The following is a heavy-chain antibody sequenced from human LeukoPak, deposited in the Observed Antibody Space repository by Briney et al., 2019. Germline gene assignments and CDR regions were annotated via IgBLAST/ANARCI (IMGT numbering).Heavy chain of an antibody. CDR2: ITNDGSST. CDR1: GLTFSSHW. CDR3: ARPPGSGYYVFDY. V-gene: IGHV3-74*01. J-gene: IGHJ4*02. D-gene: IGHD3-22*01. Sequence: SGGSLRLSCAASGLTFSSHWMHWVRQAPGKGLVWVSRITNDGSSTTYADSVKGRFTISRDNSKNTLYLQMNSLRVEDTAVYYCARPPGSGYYVFDYWGQGTLVTVSS.